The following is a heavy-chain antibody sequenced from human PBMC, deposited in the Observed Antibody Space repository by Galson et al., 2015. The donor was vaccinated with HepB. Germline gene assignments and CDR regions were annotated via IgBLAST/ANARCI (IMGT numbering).Heavy chain of an antibody. CDR3: ARESMVRGVIINY. D-gene: IGHD3-10*01. J-gene: IGHJ4*02. Sequence: SVKVSCKASGGTFSSYAISWVRQAPGQGLEWMGGIIPIFGTANYAQKFQGRVTITADKSTSTAYMELSSLRSEDTAVYYCARESMVRGVIINYWGQGTLVTVSS. V-gene: IGHV1-69*06. CDR2: IIPIFGTA. CDR1: GGTFSSYA.